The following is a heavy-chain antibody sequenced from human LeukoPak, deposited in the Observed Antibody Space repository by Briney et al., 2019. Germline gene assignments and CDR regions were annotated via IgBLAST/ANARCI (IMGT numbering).Heavy chain of an antibody. CDR3: ARLPRATIGATNYFDF. Sequence: SETLSLTCTVSGGSISSSSYYWGWIRQPPGKGLEWIGTIFYSGTTYYNPSLKSRVTISVDTSKNQFSLNLSSVTAADTALCYCARLPRATIGATNYFDFWGQGTLVTVSS. CDR2: IFYSGTT. CDR1: GGSISSSSYY. J-gene: IGHJ4*02. D-gene: IGHD5-24*01. V-gene: IGHV4-39*01.